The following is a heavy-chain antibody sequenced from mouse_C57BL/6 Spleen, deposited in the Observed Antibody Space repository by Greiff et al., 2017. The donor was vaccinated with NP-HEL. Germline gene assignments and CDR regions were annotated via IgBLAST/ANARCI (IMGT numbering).Heavy chain of an antibody. V-gene: IGHV3-6*01. CDR2: ISYDGSN. CDR1: GYSITSGYY. J-gene: IGHJ2*01. CDR3: ARDKRGKLRREYFDY. D-gene: IGHD3-2*02. Sequence: EVHLVESGPGLVKPSQSLSLTCSVTGYSITSGYYWNWIRQFPGNKLEWMGYISYDGSNNYNPSLKNRISITRDTSKNQFFLKLNSVTTEDTATYYCARDKRGKLRREYFDYWGQGTTLTVSS.